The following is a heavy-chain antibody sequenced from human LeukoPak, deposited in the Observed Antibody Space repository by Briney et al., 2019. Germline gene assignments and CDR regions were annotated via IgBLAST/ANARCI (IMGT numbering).Heavy chain of an antibody. CDR3: AKTVGGWFRYYYGMDV. CDR2: IGTAGDT. V-gene: IGHV3-13*01. CDR1: GFTFSSYD. J-gene: IGHJ6*02. Sequence: GGSLRLSCAASGFTFSSYDMHWVRQTTGKGLEWVSAIGTAGDTYYAGSAKGRFTISREDAKNSLYLQMNSLRAEGTAVYYCAKTVGGWFRYYYGMDVWGQGTTVTVSS. D-gene: IGHD6-19*01.